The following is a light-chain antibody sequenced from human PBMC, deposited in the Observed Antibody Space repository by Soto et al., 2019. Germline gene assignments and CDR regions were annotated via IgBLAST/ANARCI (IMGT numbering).Light chain of an antibody. Sequence: QSALTQPASVSGSPGQSITISCTGTSSDVGGYNYVSWYQQHPAKAPKLMIYEVNKRPSGVSNRFSGSKSGNAASLTISGSQAEDEGDYYCSSYTDISTVIFGGGTKVTVL. CDR3: SSYTDISTVI. CDR2: EVN. J-gene: IGLJ2*01. CDR1: SSDVGGYNY. V-gene: IGLV2-14*01.